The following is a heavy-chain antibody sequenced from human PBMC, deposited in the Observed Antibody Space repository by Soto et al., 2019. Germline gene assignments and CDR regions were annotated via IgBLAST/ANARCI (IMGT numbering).Heavy chain of an antibody. J-gene: IGHJ3*02. Sequence: QVQLQESGPGLVKPSQTLSLTCTVSGGSISSGGYFWSWIRQHPGKGLEWIGDINYSGSTYSNPSLKSRVTISVDTSKNQFSLKLSSVTAADMAVYYCARDILLWFGELPPRAHDAFDIWGQGTMVTVSS. CDR1: GGSISSGGYF. CDR2: INYSGST. V-gene: IGHV4-31*03. D-gene: IGHD3-10*01. CDR3: ARDILLWFGELPPRAHDAFDI.